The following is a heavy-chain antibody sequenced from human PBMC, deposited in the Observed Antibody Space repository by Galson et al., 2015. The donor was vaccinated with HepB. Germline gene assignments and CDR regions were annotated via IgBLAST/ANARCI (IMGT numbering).Heavy chain of an antibody. CDR3: AKAVPAAQLRYFDWSDY. V-gene: IGHV3-11*05. CDR1: GFTFSDYY. D-gene: IGHD3-9*01. CDR2: ISSSSSYT. J-gene: IGHJ4*02. Sequence: SLRLSCAASGFTFSDYYMSWIRQAPGKGLEWVSYISSSSSYTNYADSVKGRFTISRDNAKNSLYLQMNSLRAEDTAVYYCAKAVPAAQLRYFDWSDYWGQGTLVTVSS.